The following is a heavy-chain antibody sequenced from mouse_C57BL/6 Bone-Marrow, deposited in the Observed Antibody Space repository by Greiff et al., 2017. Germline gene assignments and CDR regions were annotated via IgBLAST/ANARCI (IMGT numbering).Heavy chain of an antibody. Sequence: EVKLVESGEGLVKPGGSLKLSCAASGFTFSSYAMSWVRQTPEKRLEWVAYISSGGDYIYYADTVKGRFTISRDNARNTLYLQMNSLKSEDTAMDYCTGGRPCDYGSSAWFAYWGQGTLVTVSA. V-gene: IGHV5-9-1*02. CDR3: TGGRPCDYGSSAWFAY. D-gene: IGHD1-1*01. CDR2: ISSGGDYI. CDR1: GFTFSSYA. J-gene: IGHJ3*01.